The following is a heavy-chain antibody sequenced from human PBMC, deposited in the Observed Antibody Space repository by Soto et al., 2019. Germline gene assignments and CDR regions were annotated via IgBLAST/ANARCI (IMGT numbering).Heavy chain of an antibody. J-gene: IGHJ4*02. CDR1: GFTFSDYY. CDR3: ARGYYDTSGYTGFDY. CDR2: ISSSSSYT. D-gene: IGHD3-22*01. V-gene: IGHV3-11*06. Sequence: GGSLRLSCAASGFTFSDYYMSWIRQAPGKGLEWVSYISSSSSYTNYADSVKGRFTISRDNAKNSLYLQMNSLRAEDTAVYYCARGYYDTSGYTGFDYWGQGTLVTVSS.